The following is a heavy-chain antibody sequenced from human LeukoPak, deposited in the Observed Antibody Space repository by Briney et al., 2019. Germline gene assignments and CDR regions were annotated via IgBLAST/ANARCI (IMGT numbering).Heavy chain of an antibody. D-gene: IGHD2-15*01. V-gene: IGHV3-66*02. Sequence: GGSLLLSCAASGFPVSSNYMRGGRPAPGKGVEGVSVIYRGGSTYYADSVKGRFTISRDNSKNTLYLQMNSLRAEDTAVYYCARGHSSDAFDIWGQGTMVTVSS. CDR3: ARGHSSDAFDI. J-gene: IGHJ3*02. CDR1: GFPVSSNY. CDR2: IYRGGST.